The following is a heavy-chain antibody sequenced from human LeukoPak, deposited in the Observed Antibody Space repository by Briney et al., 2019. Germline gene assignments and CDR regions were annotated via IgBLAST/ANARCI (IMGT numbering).Heavy chain of an antibody. Sequence: PGRSLRLSCAASGFIFDDYAMHWVRQAPGKGLEWVSGISWNSYNIDYADSVKGRFTISRDNAKNSLYLQMNSLRAEDTALYYCAKDISGSAQYIDYWGQGTLVTVSS. CDR1: GFIFDDYA. CDR3: AKDISGSAQYIDY. D-gene: IGHD5-12*01. CDR2: ISWNSYNI. J-gene: IGHJ4*02. V-gene: IGHV3-9*01.